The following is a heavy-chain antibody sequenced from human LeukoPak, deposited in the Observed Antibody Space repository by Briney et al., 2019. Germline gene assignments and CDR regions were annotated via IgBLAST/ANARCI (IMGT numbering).Heavy chain of an antibody. V-gene: IGHV4-38-2*02. CDR1: GFSINSAYY. Sequence: SETLSLTCTVSGFSINSAYYWGWIRQPPGKGLEWIGTVYHSGTTFYNASLKSRVTISVDTSKNHFSLRMSSVTAADTAVYYCARVTNYYGSGNYIWGLGTLVTVSS. J-gene: IGHJ4*02. CDR3: ARVTNYYGSGNYI. D-gene: IGHD3-10*01. CDR2: VYHSGTT.